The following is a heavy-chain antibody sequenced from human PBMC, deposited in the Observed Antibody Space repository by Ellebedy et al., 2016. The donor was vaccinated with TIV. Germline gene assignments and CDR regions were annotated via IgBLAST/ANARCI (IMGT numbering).Heavy chain of an antibody. CDR2: ISSDGSDK. J-gene: IGHJ4*02. CDR3: ARVPQRGAIASSTWWYYFDF. CDR1: GFMFSDYA. D-gene: IGHD6-13*01. V-gene: IGHV3-30*04. Sequence: PGGSLRLSCAASGFMFSDYAMHWVRQAPGKGLEWVAVISSDGSDKYYVDSVKGRFTISRGNSENTLSLQMNSLRAEDTAFYYCARVPQRGAIASSTWWYYFDFWGQGTLVTVSS.